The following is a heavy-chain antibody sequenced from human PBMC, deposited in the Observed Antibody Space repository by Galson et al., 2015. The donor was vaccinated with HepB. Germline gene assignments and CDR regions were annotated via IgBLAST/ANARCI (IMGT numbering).Heavy chain of an antibody. V-gene: IGHV3-23*01. D-gene: IGHD6-6*01. CDR1: GFRFNIYD. J-gene: IGHJ6*02. Sequence: SLRLSCAASGFRFNIYDMSWVRQAPGKGLEWVSGITNSGGRRYYAEPGKGRFTISRDNSKITVFLQMSSLRAEDTAIYYCAKGAYMSSYSLYGMDAWGQGTTVIVSS. CDR3: AKGAYMSSYSLYGMDA. CDR2: ITNSGGRR.